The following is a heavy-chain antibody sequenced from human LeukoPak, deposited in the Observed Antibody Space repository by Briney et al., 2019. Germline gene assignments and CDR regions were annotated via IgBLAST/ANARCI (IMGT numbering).Heavy chain of an antibody. D-gene: IGHD7-27*01. CDR3: TTAPGSYDY. J-gene: IGHJ4*01. CDR1: GFTFTNAW. CDR2: IKSKDDGGTT. Sequence: GGSLRLSCAASGFTFTNAWMSWVRQAPGKGLEWVGRIKSKDDGGTTGYAAAVKGRFSISKDDSNNTLYLQMNSLKTQDTAVYFCTTAPGSYDYWGQGTLVTVSS. V-gene: IGHV3-15*01.